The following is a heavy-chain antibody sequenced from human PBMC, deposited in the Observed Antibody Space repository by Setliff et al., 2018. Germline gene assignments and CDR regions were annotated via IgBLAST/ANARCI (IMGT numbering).Heavy chain of an antibody. CDR3: ARDRTYYDVSGYSVGYFDY. V-gene: IGHV4-34*01. CDR2: INHRGST. Sequence: SETLSLTCAAYGGTFSDYYWTWIRQPPGKGLEWVGEINHRGSTNYNPSLKSRVTISVDTSKDQFSLNLNSVTAADTAVYYCARDRTYYDVSGYSVGYFDYWGLGTPVTVSS. J-gene: IGHJ4*02. D-gene: IGHD3-22*01. CDR1: GGTFSDYY.